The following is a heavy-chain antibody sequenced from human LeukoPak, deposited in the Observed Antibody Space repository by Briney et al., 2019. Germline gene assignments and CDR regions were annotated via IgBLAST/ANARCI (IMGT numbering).Heavy chain of an antibody. J-gene: IGHJ4*02. D-gene: IGHD3-10*01. CDR1: GFTFSSYS. V-gene: IGHV3-21*01. Sequence: PGGSLRLSCAASGFTFSSYSMNWVRQAPGKGLEWVSSISSSSSYIYYADSVKGRFTISRDNAKNSLYLQMNSLRAEDTAVYYCARDSRIVMVRGPWDYWGQGTLVTVSS. CDR2: ISSSSSYI. CDR3: ARDSRIVMVRGPWDY.